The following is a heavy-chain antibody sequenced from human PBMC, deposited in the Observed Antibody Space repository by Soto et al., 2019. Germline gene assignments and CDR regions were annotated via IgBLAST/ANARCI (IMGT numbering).Heavy chain of an antibody. CDR2: IKSKTDGGTT. CDR3: AKGVEWLVPKGLDY. CDR1: GFSFSNAW. Sequence: PGGSLRLSCAASGFSFSNAWMSWVRQAPGKGLEWVGRIKSKTDGGTTDYAAPVKGRFTISRDDPKNTLYLQMSSLRAEDTAVYYCAKGVEWLVPKGLDYWGQGTLVTVSS. V-gene: IGHV3-15*01. J-gene: IGHJ4*02. D-gene: IGHD6-19*01.